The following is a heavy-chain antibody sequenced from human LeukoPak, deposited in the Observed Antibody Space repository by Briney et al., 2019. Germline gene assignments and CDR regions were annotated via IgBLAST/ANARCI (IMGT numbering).Heavy chain of an antibody. CDR3: ARKYYYDSSGSDAFDI. CDR2: MYSGGST. CDR1: GFIVSSNY. V-gene: IGHV3-53*01. J-gene: IGHJ3*02. Sequence: PGGSLRLSCAASGFIVSSNYMSWVRQAPGKGLEWVSVMYSGGSTYYADSVQGRFTISRDSSKNMLYLQMNSLRAEDTAVYYCARKYYYDSSGSDAFDIWGQGTMVTVSS. D-gene: IGHD3-22*01.